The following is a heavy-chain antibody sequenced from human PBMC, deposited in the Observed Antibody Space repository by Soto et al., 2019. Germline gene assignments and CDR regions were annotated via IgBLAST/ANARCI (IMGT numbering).Heavy chain of an antibody. CDR2: IIPIFGTA. V-gene: IGHV1-69*13. CDR1: GGTFSSYA. Sequence: SVKVSCKASGGTFSSYAISWVRQAPGQGLEWMGGIIPIFGTANYAQKFQGRVTITADESTSTAYMELRSLRSDDTAVYYCARVWLRSGVWFDPWGQGTLVTVSS. CDR3: ARVWLRSGVWFDP. J-gene: IGHJ5*02. D-gene: IGHD5-12*01.